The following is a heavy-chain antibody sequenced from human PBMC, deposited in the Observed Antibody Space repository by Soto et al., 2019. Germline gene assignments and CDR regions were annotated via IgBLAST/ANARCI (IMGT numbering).Heavy chain of an antibody. Sequence: SETLSLTCTVSGGSISSYYWSWIRQPPGKGLEWIGYIYYSGSTNYNPSLKSRVTISVDTSKNQFSLKLSSVTAADTAVYYCARDIEYSSSSLWFDPWGQGTLVTVSS. J-gene: IGHJ5*02. CDR3: ARDIEYSSSSLWFDP. V-gene: IGHV4-59*01. CDR1: GGSISSYY. CDR2: IYYSGST. D-gene: IGHD6-6*01.